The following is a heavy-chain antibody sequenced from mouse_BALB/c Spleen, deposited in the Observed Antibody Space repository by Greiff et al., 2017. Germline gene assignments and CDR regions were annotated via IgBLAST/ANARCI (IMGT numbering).Heavy chain of an antibody. CDR3: ARDGYYPFDY. V-gene: IGHV1-19*01. J-gene: IGHJ2*01. Sequence: VQLQQSGPELVKPGASVKMSCKASGYTFTDYYMDWVKQSHGESFEWIGRVNPYNGGTSYNQKFKGKATLTVDKSSSTAYMELNSLTSEDSAVYYCARDGYYPFDYWGQGTTLTVSS. D-gene: IGHD2-3*01. CDR1: GYTFTDYY. CDR2: VNPYNGGT.